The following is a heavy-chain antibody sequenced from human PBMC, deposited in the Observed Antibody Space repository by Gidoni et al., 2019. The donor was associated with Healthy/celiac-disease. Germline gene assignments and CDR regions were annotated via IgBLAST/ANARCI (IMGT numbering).Heavy chain of an antibody. CDR1: GFTCSSYG. CDR2: IWYDGSNQ. J-gene: IGHJ2*01. CDR3: ARDPGIAAYPNWYFDL. D-gene: IGHD6-13*01. Sequence: QVQLVESGGGVVQPGRSLRLSCAAAGFTCSSYGMHWVRPAPGKGRGWVAVIWYDGSNQYYADSVKGRFTISRDNSKNTLYLQMNSLRAEDTAVYYCARDPGIAAYPNWYFDLWGRGTLVTVSS. V-gene: IGHV3-33*01.